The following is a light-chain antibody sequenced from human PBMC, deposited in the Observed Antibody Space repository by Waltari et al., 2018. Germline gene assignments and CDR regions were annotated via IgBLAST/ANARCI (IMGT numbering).Light chain of an antibody. J-gene: IGLJ2*01. CDR1: SSDVGDYNY. V-gene: IGLV2-14*03. CDR2: DVT. Sequence: QSALTQPASVSGSPGQSISISCPGTSSDVGDYNYFSWYQQHPGKVPQLMIYDVTNRPSGISDRFSGSKSGNTASLTISGLQAEDEADYYCSSYTSNTTVVFGGGTKLTVL. CDR3: SSYTSNTTVV.